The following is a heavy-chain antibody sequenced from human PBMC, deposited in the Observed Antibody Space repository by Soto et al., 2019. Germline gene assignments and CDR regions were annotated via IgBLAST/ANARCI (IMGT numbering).Heavy chain of an antibody. CDR2: IYPGDSDT. Sequence: GESLKISCTVSGYSFTRYWIGWVRQMPGKGLEWMGIIYPGDSDTRYSPFFQGQVTISADKSISTAYLQWSSLKASDTAMYYCARKREDFWSGYYLRDYGMDVWGQGTTVTVSS. D-gene: IGHD3-3*01. CDR3: ARKREDFWSGYYLRDYGMDV. J-gene: IGHJ6*02. CDR1: GYSFTRYW. V-gene: IGHV5-51*01.